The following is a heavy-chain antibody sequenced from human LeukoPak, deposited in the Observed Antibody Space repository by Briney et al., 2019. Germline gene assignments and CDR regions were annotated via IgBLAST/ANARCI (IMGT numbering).Heavy chain of an antibody. CDR3: ARDPSPTYIVATIGAFDI. CDR2: INTNTGNP. Sequence: ASVKVSCKASGYTFTTYRMNWVRQAPGQGLEWMGWINTNTGNPTYAQGFTGRFVFSLDTSVSTAYLQISSLKAEDTAVYYCARDPSPTYIVATIGAFDIWGQGTMVTVSS. CDR1: GYTFTTYR. V-gene: IGHV7-4-1*02. D-gene: IGHD5-12*01. J-gene: IGHJ3*02.